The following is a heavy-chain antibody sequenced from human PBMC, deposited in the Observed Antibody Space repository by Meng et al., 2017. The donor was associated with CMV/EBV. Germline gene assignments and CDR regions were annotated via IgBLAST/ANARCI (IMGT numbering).Heavy chain of an antibody. CDR3: IRDLVGSRDE. D-gene: IGHD3-9*01. J-gene: IGHJ4*02. CDR2: IDTDETVT. Sequence: LVEGGGCLVRARWSLILSCVDSGFSFGTYWVQSVRQVPGEGLVWFSRIDTDETVTSYADLVRDQFTIPRDNAKNTLYLQMGDLRAGDSAVYYCIRDLVGSRDEWGQGTLVTVSS. V-gene: IGHV3-74*01. CDR1: GFSFGTYW.